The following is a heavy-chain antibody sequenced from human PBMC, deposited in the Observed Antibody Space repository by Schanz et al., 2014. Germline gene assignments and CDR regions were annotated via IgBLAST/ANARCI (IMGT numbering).Heavy chain of an antibody. V-gene: IGHV3-21*01. CDR3: AYEPSNGDYDYYFHY. CDR2: ISSSGSYI. D-gene: IGHD3-16*01. CDR1: EFTFSSYK. J-gene: IGHJ1*01. Sequence: EVQLVESGGGLVKPGGSLRLSCEASEFTFSSYKMNWVRQAPGKGLEWVSSISSSGSYIHYADSEKGRFTISRDNAKDTLNLQMYSLRARDTAVYSCAYEPSNGDYDYYFHYWGQGTLVTVSS.